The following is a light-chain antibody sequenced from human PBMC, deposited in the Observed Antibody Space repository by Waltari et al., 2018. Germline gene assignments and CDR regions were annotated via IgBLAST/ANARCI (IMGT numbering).Light chain of an antibody. CDR3: QQRNSWPLT. Sequence: DIVLTQPPATLSFSPGARATLSCRASQSVSSYLACYLQKPGQAPRLLIYEASNRATGIPARFNGSGSGTDFTLTISSLEPEDFAVYYCQQRNSWPLTFGGGTKVEIK. V-gene: IGKV3-11*01. CDR2: EAS. J-gene: IGKJ4*01. CDR1: QSVSSY.